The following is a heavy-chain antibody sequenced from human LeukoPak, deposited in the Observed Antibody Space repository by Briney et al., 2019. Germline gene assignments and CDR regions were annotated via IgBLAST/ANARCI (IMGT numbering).Heavy chain of an antibody. Sequence: GGSLRLSCAASGFTVSSNYMSWVRQAPGKGLEWVSVIYSGGSTYYADSVKGRFTISRDNSKNTLYLQMNSLRAEDTAVYYCARTERELTTYYFDYGGKGTLVTVSS. J-gene: IGHJ4*02. CDR2: IYSGGST. D-gene: IGHD1-26*01. CDR3: ARTERELTTYYFDY. V-gene: IGHV3-53*01. CDR1: GFTVSSNY.